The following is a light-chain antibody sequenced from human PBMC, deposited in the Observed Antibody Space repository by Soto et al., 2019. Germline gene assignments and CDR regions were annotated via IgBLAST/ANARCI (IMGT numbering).Light chain of an antibody. CDR2: DDN. CDR1: SGTIASNY. J-gene: IGLJ3*02. Sequence: NFMLTQPHSVSESPGKTVTISCTRSSGTIASNYVQWYQQRPGSSPTTVIYDDNERPSGVPDRFSGSIDSSSNSASLTISGLKPEDEAAYYCPSYDSSSHGVFGGGTKLTVL. V-gene: IGLV6-57*01. CDR3: PSYDSSSHGV.